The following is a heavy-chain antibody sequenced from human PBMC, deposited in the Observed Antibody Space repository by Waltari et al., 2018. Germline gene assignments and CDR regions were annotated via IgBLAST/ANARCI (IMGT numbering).Heavy chain of an antibody. Sequence: EVQVVASGGGLVQPGGSLNLSCATSGSTFSGSTIHWVRQTSGKGLEWIGRIRSKPNNYATRYTASVEGRFTISRDDSENTAYLQMSSLMTEDTAVYYCTGGAVTGTDFWGQGTLVTVSS. V-gene: IGHV3-73*01. CDR2: IRSKPNNYAT. CDR1: GSTFSGST. CDR3: TGGAVTGTDF. D-gene: IGHD6-13*01. J-gene: IGHJ4*02.